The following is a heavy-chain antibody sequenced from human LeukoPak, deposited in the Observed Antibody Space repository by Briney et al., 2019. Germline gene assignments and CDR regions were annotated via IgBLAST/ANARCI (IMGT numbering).Heavy chain of an antibody. V-gene: IGHV3-48*01. CDR3: ARDRTDGYYDILTGPVSDEIDY. CDR2: ISSSSSTI. Sequence: PGGSLRLSCAASGFTFSSYSMNWVRQAPGKGLEWVSYISSSSSTIYYADSVKGRFTISRDNAKNSLYLQTSSLRAEDTAVYYCARDRTDGYYDILTGPVSDEIDYWGQGTLVTVSS. J-gene: IGHJ4*02. D-gene: IGHD3-9*01. CDR1: GFTFSSYS.